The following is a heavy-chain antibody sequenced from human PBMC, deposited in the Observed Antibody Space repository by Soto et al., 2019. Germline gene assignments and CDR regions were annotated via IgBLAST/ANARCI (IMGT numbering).Heavy chain of an antibody. J-gene: IGHJ6*03. CDR3: AASASPTVTTSPYYYYYMDV. V-gene: IGHV4-39*01. Sequence: SETLSLTCTVSGGSISSSSYYWGWIRQPPGKGLEWIGSIYYSGSTYYNPSLKSRVTISVDTSKNQFSLKLSSVTAADTAVYYCAASASPTVTTSPYYYYYMDVWGKGTTVTVSS. CDR2: IYYSGST. D-gene: IGHD4-17*01. CDR1: GGSISSSSYY.